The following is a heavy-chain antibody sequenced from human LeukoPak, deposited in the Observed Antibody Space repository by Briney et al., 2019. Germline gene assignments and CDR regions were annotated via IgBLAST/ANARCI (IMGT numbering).Heavy chain of an antibody. CDR3: ARDRTGVYGMDV. CDR2: INHSGGT. CDR1: GGSFSGYY. J-gene: IGHJ6*02. Sequence: SETLSLTCAVYGGSFSGYYWSWIRQPPGKGLEWIGEINHSGGTNYNPSLKSRVTISVDTSKNQFSLKLSSVTAADTAVYYCARDRTGVYGMDVWGQGTTVTVSS. D-gene: IGHD3/OR15-3a*01. V-gene: IGHV4-34*01.